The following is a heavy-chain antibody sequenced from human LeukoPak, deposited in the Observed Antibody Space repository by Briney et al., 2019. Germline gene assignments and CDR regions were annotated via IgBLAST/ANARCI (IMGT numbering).Heavy chain of an antibody. CDR2: FSGSGGST. V-gene: IGHV3-23*01. Sequence: GGSLRLSCAASGFIFSNYAMSWVRQAPGKGLEWVSVFSGSGGSTYYADSVKGRFTISRDNSKNTLYLQMNSLRAEDTAIYYCAKSTQWMVHYGLDVWGQGTTVTVSS. CDR1: GFIFSNYA. D-gene: IGHD4/OR15-4a*01. J-gene: IGHJ6*02. CDR3: AKSTQWMVHYGLDV.